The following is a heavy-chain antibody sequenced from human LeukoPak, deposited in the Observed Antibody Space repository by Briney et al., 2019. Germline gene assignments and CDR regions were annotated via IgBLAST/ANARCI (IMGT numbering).Heavy chain of an antibody. Sequence: PGGSLRLSCAASGFTFSGYWMHWVRQVPEKGLEWVANIKQDGSEKYYVDSVKGRFTISRDNAKNSLYLQMNSLRAEDTAVYYCAREVYDILTGYWFDPWGQGTLVTVSS. J-gene: IGHJ5*02. CDR2: IKQDGSEK. D-gene: IGHD3-9*01. CDR1: GFTFSGYW. V-gene: IGHV3-7*01. CDR3: AREVYDILTGYWFDP.